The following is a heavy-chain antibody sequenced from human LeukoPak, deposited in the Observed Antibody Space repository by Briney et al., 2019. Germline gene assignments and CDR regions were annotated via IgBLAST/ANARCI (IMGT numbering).Heavy chain of an antibody. CDR2: LSRSGSTI. J-gene: IGHJ4*02. V-gene: IGHV3-11*04. CDR1: GFTFSDYY. CDR3: AKDPGEVYYFDY. D-gene: IGHD7-27*01. Sequence: GGSLRLSCAASGFTFSDYYMSWIRQAPGKGLEWVSYLSRSGSTIKYADSVKGRFTISRDNAKNSLYLQMNSLRAEDTAVYYCAKDPGEVYYFDYWGQGTLVTVSS.